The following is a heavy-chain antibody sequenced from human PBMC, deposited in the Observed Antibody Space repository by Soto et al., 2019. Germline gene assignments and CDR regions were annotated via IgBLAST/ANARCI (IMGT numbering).Heavy chain of an antibody. D-gene: IGHD3-22*01. CDR2: ISYDGSNK. J-gene: IGHJ3*02. Sequence: GGSLRLSCAASGFTFSSYGMHWVRQAPGKGLEWVAVISYDGSNKYYAGSVKGRFTISRDNSKNTLYLQMNSLRAEDTAVYYCARDVEYYDTMGDAFDIWGQGTMVTVSS. CDR1: GFTFSSYG. V-gene: IGHV3-30*03. CDR3: ARDVEYYDTMGDAFDI.